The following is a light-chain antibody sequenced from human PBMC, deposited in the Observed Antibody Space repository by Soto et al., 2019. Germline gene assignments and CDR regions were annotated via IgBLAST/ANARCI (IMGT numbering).Light chain of an antibody. CDR2: EGN. CDR3: CSYAGSSSLV. CDR1: SSDVGNYNL. J-gene: IGLJ2*01. Sequence: QPVLTQPASVSGSPGQSITISCTGTSSDVGNYNLVSWYQQHPGKAPKLMIYEGNERPSGVSNRFSGSKSGNTASLTISGLQAEDEADYYCCSYAGSSSLVFGGGTKLTVL. V-gene: IGLV2-23*01.